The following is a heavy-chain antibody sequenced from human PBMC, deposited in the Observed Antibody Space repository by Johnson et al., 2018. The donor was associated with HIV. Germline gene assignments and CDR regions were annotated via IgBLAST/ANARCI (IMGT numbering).Heavy chain of an antibody. CDR2: LSWNSGSI. CDR1: GFTFDDYA. Sequence: VQLVESGGGWVKPGGSLSLSCAASGFTFDDYAMHWVRQAPGKGLEWVSGLSWNSGSIAYADSVKGRFPISRDNAKNSLYLQMNSLRAEDTALYYCAKVRGDFWSGYYGGLNDAFDIWGQGTMVTVSS. CDR3: AKVRGDFWSGYYGGLNDAFDI. J-gene: IGHJ3*02. V-gene: IGHV3-9*01. D-gene: IGHD3-3*01.